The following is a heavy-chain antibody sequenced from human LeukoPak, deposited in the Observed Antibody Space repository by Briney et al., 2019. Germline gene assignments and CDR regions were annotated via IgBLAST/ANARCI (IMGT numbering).Heavy chain of an antibody. J-gene: IGHJ4*02. CDR3: ARDYSSGWTGY. CDR2: ISAYNGDK. Sequence: ASVKVSCKPSGYTFNNYGITWVRQAPGQGLEWMGWISAYNGDKNYAQKLQGRVTMTTDTSTSTAYMELRSLRSDDTAVYYCARDYSSGWTGYWGQGTLVTVSS. V-gene: IGHV1-18*01. D-gene: IGHD6-19*01. CDR1: GYTFNNYG.